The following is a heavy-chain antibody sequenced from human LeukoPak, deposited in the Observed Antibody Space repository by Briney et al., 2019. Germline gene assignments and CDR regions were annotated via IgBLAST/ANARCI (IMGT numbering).Heavy chain of an antibody. CDR2: ISAYNGNT. J-gene: IGHJ5*02. Sequence: ASVKVSCKASGYTFTSYGISWARQAPGQGLEWMGWISAYNGNTNYAQKLQGRVTMTTDTSTSTAYMELRSLRSDDTAVYYCARDRSVPGPFDPWGQGTLVTVSS. CDR1: GYTFTSYG. CDR3: ARDRSVPGPFDP. V-gene: IGHV1-18*01. D-gene: IGHD6-19*01.